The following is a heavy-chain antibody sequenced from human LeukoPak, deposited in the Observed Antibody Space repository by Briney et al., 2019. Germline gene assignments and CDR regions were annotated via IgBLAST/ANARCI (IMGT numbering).Heavy chain of an antibody. CDR2: IKAGNGDT. V-gene: IGHV1-3*01. CDR1: GYIFTKYV. D-gene: IGHD2-21*01. J-gene: IGHJ4*02. CDR3: ARDDCGDTCYPGGY. Sequence: ASVKVSCKASGYIFTKYVVHWVRQAPGQRPEWMGWIKAGNGDTKYSQNFQDRLTITRDTSASAVYMELSSLTSEDTALYYCARDDCGDTCYPGGYWGQGTLVTVSS.